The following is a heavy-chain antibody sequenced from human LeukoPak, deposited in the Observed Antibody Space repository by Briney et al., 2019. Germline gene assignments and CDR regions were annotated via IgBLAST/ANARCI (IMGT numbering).Heavy chain of an antibody. J-gene: IGHJ4*02. CDR2: IYPGDSET. V-gene: IGHV5-51*01. Sequence: GESLKISCKGSGYSFPNYWIAWVRRMPGKGLEYMGIIYPGDSETRYSPSFQGQVTISADKSISTAYLQWSSLKASDTAMYYCARRRPNWDDAEDYWGQGTLVTVSS. CDR3: ARRRPNWDDAEDY. CDR1: GYSFPNYW. D-gene: IGHD1-1*01.